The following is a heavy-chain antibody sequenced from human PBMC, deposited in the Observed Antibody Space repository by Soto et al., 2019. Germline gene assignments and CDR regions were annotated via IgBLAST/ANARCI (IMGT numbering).Heavy chain of an antibody. CDR3: ARERGYTVSPDFDY. CDR1: GFTFNSYA. CDR2: ISYDGSNK. V-gene: IGHV3-30-3*01. J-gene: IGHJ4*02. Sequence: QVQLVEAGGGVVQPGRSLRLSCAASGFTFNSYAMHWVRQAPGKWLEWVAVISYDGSNKYYADSVKGRFTISRDNSKNTLYLQMNSLRAEDTAVYYCARERGYTVSPDFDYWGQGTLVTVSS. D-gene: IGHD5-18*01.